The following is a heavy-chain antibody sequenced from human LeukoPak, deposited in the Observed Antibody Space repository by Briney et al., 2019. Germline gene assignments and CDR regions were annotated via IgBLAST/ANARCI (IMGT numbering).Heavy chain of an antibody. V-gene: IGHV4-30-4*08. CDR3: ARETTGRYYYDSSGFDY. D-gene: IGHD3-22*01. CDR1: GGSINSGDFY. CDR2: IYYSGST. J-gene: IGHJ4*02. Sequence: SETLSLTCTVSGGSINSGDFYWSWIRQSPGKGLEWIGYIYYSGSTYYNPSLKSRVTMSVDTSKNQFSLKLTSVTAADTAVYYCARETTGRYYYDSSGFDYWGQGTLVTVSS.